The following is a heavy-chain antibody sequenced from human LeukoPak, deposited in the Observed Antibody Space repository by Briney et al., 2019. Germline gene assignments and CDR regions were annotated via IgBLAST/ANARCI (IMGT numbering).Heavy chain of an antibody. CDR2: MNPNSGNT. CDR1: GYTFTSYD. Sequence: GASVKVSCKASGYTFTSYDINWVRQAIGQGLEWMGWMNPNSGNTGYAQKFQGRVTMTRNTSISTAYMELSSLRSEDTAVYYCARGLQRYCSSTSCFRTRPDFDYWGQGTLVTVSS. D-gene: IGHD2-2*01. CDR3: ARGLQRYCSSTSCFRTRPDFDY. J-gene: IGHJ4*02. V-gene: IGHV1-8*01.